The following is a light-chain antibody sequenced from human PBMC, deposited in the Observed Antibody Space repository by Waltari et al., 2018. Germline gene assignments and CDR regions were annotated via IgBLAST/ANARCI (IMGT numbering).Light chain of an antibody. CDR3: TSYAGGNNLGV. CDR1: SSDAGGYNY. CDR2: EIT. J-gene: IGLJ3*02. V-gene: IGLV2-8*01. Sequence: QSALTQPPSASGSPGQSITISCTGTSSDAGGYNYVSWYQQYPGEAPKPIIYEITKRPSGVPHRFSGSKSGNTASLTVSGLQAEDEADYYCTSYAGGNNLGVFGGGTKVTVL.